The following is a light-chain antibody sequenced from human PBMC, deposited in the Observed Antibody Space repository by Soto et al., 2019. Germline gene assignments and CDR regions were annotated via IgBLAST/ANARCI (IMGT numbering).Light chain of an antibody. CDR2: DAY. J-gene: IGKJ1*01. V-gene: IGKV1-5*01. Sequence: DIQMTQSPSTLSVSVGDRVTITCRASQSISSWLAWYQQKPGKAPKLLIYDAYSLESGVPSRFSGSGSGTELTLTISSLQPDDFATYYCQQYNSYPWTFGQGNKGEI. CDR1: QSISSW. CDR3: QQYNSYPWT.